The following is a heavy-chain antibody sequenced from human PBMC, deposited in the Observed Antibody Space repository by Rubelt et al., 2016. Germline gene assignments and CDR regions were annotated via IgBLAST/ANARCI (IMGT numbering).Heavy chain of an antibody. Sequence: VAVISYDGSNKYYADSVKGRFTISRDNSKNTLYLQMNSLRAEDTAVYYCARDQGDDGGFDPWGQGTLVTVSS. CDR2: ISYDGSNK. D-gene: IGHD3-16*01. V-gene: IGHV3-30*07. J-gene: IGHJ5*02. CDR3: ARDQGDDGGFDP.